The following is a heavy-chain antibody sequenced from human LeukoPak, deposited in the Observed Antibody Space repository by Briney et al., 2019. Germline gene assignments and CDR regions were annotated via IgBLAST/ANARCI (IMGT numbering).Heavy chain of an antibody. Sequence: SSETLSLTCAVSGYSISSSNWWGWIRQPPGKGLEWIGYIYYSGSIYYNPSLKSRVTMSVDTSKNQFSLKLSSVTAADTAVYYCARSIWDCSSTSCYGLYYYYYMDVWGKGTTVTISS. CDR3: ARSIWDCSSTSCYGLYYYYYMDV. V-gene: IGHV4-28*05. J-gene: IGHJ6*03. D-gene: IGHD2-2*01. CDR2: IYYSGSI. CDR1: GYSISSSNW.